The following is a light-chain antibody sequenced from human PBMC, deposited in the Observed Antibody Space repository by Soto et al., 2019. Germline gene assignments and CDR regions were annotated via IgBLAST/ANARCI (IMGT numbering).Light chain of an antibody. J-gene: IGLJ3*02. V-gene: IGLV1-44*01. CDR3: AAWDDSLNARGV. CDR2: NNN. CDR1: RSNIGNNA. Sequence: QSVLTQPPSASGTPGQRVTISCSGSRSNIGNNAVSWYQQLPGTAPKLLIYNNNQRPSGVPDRFSGSKSGTSASLAISGLQYEDEADYYCAAWDDSLNARGVFGRGTKLNVL.